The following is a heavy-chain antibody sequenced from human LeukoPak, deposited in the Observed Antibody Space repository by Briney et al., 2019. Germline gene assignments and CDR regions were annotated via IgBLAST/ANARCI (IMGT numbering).Heavy chain of an antibody. CDR1: GGSISSYY. J-gene: IGHJ4*02. CDR2: IYYSGST. D-gene: IGHD3-3*01. Sequence: SETLSLTCTVSGGSISSYYWSWIRQPPGKGLEWIGYIYYSGSTNYNPSLKSRVTISVDTSKNQFSLKLSSVTAADTAVYYCARDFRYDFWSGYEGVFDYWGQGTLVTVSS. V-gene: IGHV4-59*01. CDR3: ARDFRYDFWSGYEGVFDY.